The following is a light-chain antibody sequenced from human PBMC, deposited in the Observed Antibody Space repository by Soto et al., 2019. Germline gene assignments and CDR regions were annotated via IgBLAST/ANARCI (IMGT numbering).Light chain of an antibody. CDR1: QTISNW. J-gene: IGKJ1*01. Sequence: DSQMTQSPSTLSASVGDRFTLTCLAIQTISNWLEWYQVKPGKAPKLLMHDASSLESGVPSRFRGSASGTEFTLTISSLQPDDFETYFCQQYSTYSWTFGQGTKVDIK. CDR2: DAS. CDR3: QQYSTYSWT. V-gene: IGKV1-5*01.